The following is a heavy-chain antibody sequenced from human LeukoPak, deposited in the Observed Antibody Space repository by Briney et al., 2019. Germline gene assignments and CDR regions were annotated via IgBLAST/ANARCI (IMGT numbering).Heavy chain of an antibody. V-gene: IGHV3-53*01. D-gene: IGHD3-22*01. CDR3: ARDHYYDSSGYSRFDY. CDR1: GFTVSSNY. CDR2: IYSGGST. J-gene: IGHJ4*02. Sequence: PGGSLRLSCAASGFTVSSNYMSWVRQAPGKGLEWVSVIYSGGSTYYAASVRGRFTISRENSKNTPYLQMNSLRAEDTAVYYCARDHYYDSSGYSRFDYWGQGTLVTVSS.